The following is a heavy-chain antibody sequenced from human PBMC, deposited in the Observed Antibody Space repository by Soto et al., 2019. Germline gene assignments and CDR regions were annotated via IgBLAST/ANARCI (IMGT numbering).Heavy chain of an antibody. V-gene: IGHV4-31*03. CDR1: GGSISSGGYY. Sequence: SETLSLTCTVSGGSISSGGYYWSWIRQHPGKGLEWIGYIYYSGSTYYNPSLKSRVTISVDTSKNQFSLKLSSVTAADTAVYYCARDASWFGELLPNWFDPWGQGTLVTVSS. J-gene: IGHJ5*02. CDR2: IYYSGST. CDR3: ARDASWFGELLPNWFDP. D-gene: IGHD3-10*01.